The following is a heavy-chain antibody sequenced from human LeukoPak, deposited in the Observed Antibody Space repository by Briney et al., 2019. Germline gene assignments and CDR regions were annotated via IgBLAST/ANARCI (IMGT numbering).Heavy chain of an antibody. V-gene: IGHV1-8*01. J-gene: IGHJ4*02. CDR2: MSPNSGNT. CDR1: GYTFTSYD. CDR3: ARARVEMATIPFDY. Sequence: ASVKVSCKASGYTFTSYDINWVRQATGQGPEWMGWMSPNSGNTGYAQKFQGRVTMTRSTSMSTAYMELSSLRSEDTAVYYCARARVEMATIPFDYWGQGTLVTVSS. D-gene: IGHD5-24*01.